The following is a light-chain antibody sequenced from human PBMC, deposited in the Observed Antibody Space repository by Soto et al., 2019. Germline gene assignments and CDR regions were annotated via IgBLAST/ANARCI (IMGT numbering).Light chain of an antibody. V-gene: IGKV3-15*01. Sequence: EIVMTQSTATLSMSPGERATLSCRASQSVSSNLAWYQQRPGQAPRLLIYRASTRATGIPARFSGSGSGTEFTLTISSLQSEDFAVYHCQQYNNWPRPTFGQGTKVDI. CDR2: RAS. CDR1: QSVSSN. CDR3: QQYNNWPRPT. J-gene: IGKJ1*01.